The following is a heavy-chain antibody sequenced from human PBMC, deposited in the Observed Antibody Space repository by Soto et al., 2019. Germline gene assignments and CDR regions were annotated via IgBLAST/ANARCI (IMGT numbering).Heavy chain of an antibody. CDR1: GFTFSSYS. D-gene: IGHD6-13*01. V-gene: IGHV3-21*01. CDR3: ARDGFIIAAAVMDV. J-gene: IGHJ6*02. CDR2: ISSSSSYI. Sequence: PGGSLRLSCAASGFTFSSYSMNWVRQAPGKGLEWVSSISSSSSYIYYADSVKGRFTISRDNAKNSLYLQMNSLRAEDTAVYYCARDGFIIAAAVMDVWGQGTTVTVSS.